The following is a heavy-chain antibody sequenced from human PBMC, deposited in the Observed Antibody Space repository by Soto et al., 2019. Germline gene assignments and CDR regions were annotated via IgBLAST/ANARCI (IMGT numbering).Heavy chain of an antibody. CDR2: INYSGST. CDR1: GGTISSWY. CDR3: ARRYGSAIDY. J-gene: IGHJ4*02. V-gene: IGHV4-59*08. D-gene: IGHD1-26*01. Sequence: QVQLQESGPGLVKPSETLSLTCTVSGGTISSWYWSWIRQPPGKGLEWIGYINYSGSTNCNPSLKSRVTISVDTSKNQFSLKLSSVTAADTAVYYCARRYGSAIDYWGQGTLVTVSS.